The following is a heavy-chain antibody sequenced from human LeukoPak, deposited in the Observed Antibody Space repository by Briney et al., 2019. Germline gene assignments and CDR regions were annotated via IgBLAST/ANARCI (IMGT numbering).Heavy chain of an antibody. D-gene: IGHD1-26*01. Sequence: PSQTLSLTCTVSGGSISSGGYYWTWIRQHPGKGLEWIGYIYYSGSTYYNPSLKSRVTISVDTSKNQLSLKLSSVTAADTAVYYCARDDVGSGFDYWGQGTLVTVSS. CDR3: ARDDVGSGFDY. CDR2: IYYSGST. CDR1: GGSISSGGYY. J-gene: IGHJ4*02. V-gene: IGHV4-31*03.